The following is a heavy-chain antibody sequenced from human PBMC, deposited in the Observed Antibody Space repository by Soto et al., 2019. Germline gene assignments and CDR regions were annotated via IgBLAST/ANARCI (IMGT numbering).Heavy chain of an antibody. D-gene: IGHD6-13*01. V-gene: IGHV1-18*01. CDR1: GYTITNYA. CDR3: ARDLAAAGPFDC. CDR2: ISAYNGNT. J-gene: IGHJ4*02. Sequence: QVQLVQSGTEVKKRGASVKVSCKASGYTITNYAFSWVRQAPVQGLEWMGWISAYNGNTNYPQKLQGRVTMTTDTSTSTAYMELRSLRSDDTAVYYCARDLAAAGPFDCWGQGTLVTVSS.